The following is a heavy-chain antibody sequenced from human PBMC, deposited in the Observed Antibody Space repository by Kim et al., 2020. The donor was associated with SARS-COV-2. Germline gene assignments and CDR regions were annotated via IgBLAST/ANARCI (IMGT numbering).Heavy chain of an antibody. J-gene: IGHJ4*02. Sequence: NFQGRATITRATSANTAYMEWSSLRSEDTAVYYCAKKKFFAAGSYSDFDYWGQGTLVTVSS. D-gene: IGHD3-10*01. V-gene: IGHV1-3*01. CDR3: AKKKFFAAGSYSDFDY.